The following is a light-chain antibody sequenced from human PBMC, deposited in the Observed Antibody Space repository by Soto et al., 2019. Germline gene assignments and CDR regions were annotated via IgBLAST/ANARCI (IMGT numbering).Light chain of an antibody. Sequence: QSALTQPPSASGSPGQSVIISCTGTSSDVGAYNYVSWYQQHPGKAPKLMIYEVSYRPSGVPDRFSGSKSGNTASLTVSGLQAEDEADYYCSSYAGSSTVFGTGTKVTVL. CDR1: SSDVGAYNY. CDR2: EVS. V-gene: IGLV2-8*01. CDR3: SSYAGSSTV. J-gene: IGLJ1*01.